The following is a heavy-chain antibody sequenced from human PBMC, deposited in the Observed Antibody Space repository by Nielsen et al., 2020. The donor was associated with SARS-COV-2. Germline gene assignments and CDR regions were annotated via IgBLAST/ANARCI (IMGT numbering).Heavy chain of an antibody. Sequence: WIRQPPGKGLEWAANIKQDGSEKYYVDSVKGRFTISRDNSRDTLSLQMDSLSAEDTAVYYCAKEGTELRSLEWPNFYFFMDVWGKGTTVTVSS. CDR2: IKQDGSEK. J-gene: IGHJ6*03. D-gene: IGHD3-3*01. CDR3: AKEGTELRSLEWPNFYFFMDV. V-gene: IGHV3-7*01.